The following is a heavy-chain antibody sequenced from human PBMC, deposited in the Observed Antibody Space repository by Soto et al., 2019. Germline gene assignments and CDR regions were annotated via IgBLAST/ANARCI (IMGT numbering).Heavy chain of an antibody. D-gene: IGHD2-2*02. J-gene: IGHJ4*02. CDR2: IYFNGIT. Sequence: QLQLQESGPGLVRPAETLSLTCTVSGDSVSSSSYYWGWIRQPPGKGLEWIGDIYFNGITHYSPALKRRGPLTGDPSQDQFFPKPTSLTAGDTAVDLCVGRIPGQPVDYWGQGALVTVSS. V-gene: IGHV4-39*01. CDR3: VGRIPGQPVDY. CDR1: GDSVSSSSYY.